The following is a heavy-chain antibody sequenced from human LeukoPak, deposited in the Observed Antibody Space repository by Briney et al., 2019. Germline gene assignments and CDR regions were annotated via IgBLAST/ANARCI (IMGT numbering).Heavy chain of an antibody. Sequence: ASVKVSCKASGYTFTSYGISWVRQAPGQGLEWMGIINPSGGSTSYAQKFQGRVTMTRDMSTSTVYMELSSLRSEDTAVYYCARDWIQLWFNPQRGPSYDYWGQGTLVTVSS. D-gene: IGHD5-18*01. CDR2: INPSGGST. CDR1: GYTFTSYG. CDR3: ARDWIQLWFNPQRGPSYDY. V-gene: IGHV1-46*01. J-gene: IGHJ4*02.